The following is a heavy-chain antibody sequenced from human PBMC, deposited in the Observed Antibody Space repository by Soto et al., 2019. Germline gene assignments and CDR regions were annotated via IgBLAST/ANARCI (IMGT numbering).Heavy chain of an antibody. CDR3: AKASKGGYSRYYYGMDV. CDR1: GFTFSDYW. V-gene: IGHV3-23*04. CDR2: ISGSGGST. J-gene: IGHJ6*02. D-gene: IGHD2-21*01. Sequence: EAQLVQSGGGLVQPGGSMRLSCAASGFTFSDYWMHWVRQAPGKGLVWVSAISGSGGSTYYADSVKGRFTISRDNSKNTLYLQMNSLRAEDTAVYYCAKASKGGYSRYYYGMDVWGQGTTVTVSS.